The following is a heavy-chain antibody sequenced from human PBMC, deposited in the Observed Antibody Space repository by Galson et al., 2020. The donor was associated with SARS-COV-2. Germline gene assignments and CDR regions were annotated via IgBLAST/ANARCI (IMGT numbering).Heavy chain of an antibody. Sequence: GGSLRLSCAASGFTFSSYGMHWVRQAPGKGLEWVAVIWYDGSNKYYADSVKGRFTISRDNSKNTLYLQMNSLRAEDTAVYYCAKSDAGATTRYYYYYGMDVWGQGTTVTVSS. V-gene: IGHV3-33*06. D-gene: IGHD1-26*01. CDR2: IWYDGSNK. CDR3: AKSDAGATTRYYYYYGMDV. J-gene: IGHJ6*02. CDR1: GFTFSSYG.